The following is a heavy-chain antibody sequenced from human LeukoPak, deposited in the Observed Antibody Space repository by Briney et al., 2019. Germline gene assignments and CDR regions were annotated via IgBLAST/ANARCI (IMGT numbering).Heavy chain of an antibody. Sequence: GGSLRLSCAASGFTFSSYSMNWVRQAPGKGLEWVSSISSSSSYIYYADSVKGRFTISRDNAKNSLYLQMNSLRAEDTAVYYCARDLSGSYGGFDYWGQGTLVTVSS. J-gene: IGHJ4*02. CDR2: ISSSSSYI. CDR3: ARDLSGSYGGFDY. D-gene: IGHD1-26*01. V-gene: IGHV3-21*01. CDR1: GFTFSSYS.